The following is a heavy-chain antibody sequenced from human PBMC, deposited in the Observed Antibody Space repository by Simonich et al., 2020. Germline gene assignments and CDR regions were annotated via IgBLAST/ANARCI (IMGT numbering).Heavy chain of an antibody. CDR2: ISAYKGNT. J-gene: IGHJ4*02. CDR1: GYTFTSYV. Sequence: QVQLVQSGAEVKKPGASVKVSCKASGYTFTSYVISWVRQAPGQGLEWMGWISAYKGNTNFVQKLQGRVTMTTDTSTSTAYMELRSLRSDDMAVYYCARASRGTWWYYYFDYWGQGTLVTVSS. D-gene: IGHD2-15*01. V-gene: IGHV1-18*03. CDR3: ARASRGTWWYYYFDY.